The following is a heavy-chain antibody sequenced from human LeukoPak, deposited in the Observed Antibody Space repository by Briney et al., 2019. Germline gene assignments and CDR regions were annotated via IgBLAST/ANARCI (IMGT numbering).Heavy chain of an antibody. D-gene: IGHD5-24*01. Sequence: GWSLRLSCAASGFTFSSYAMHWVRQAPGKGLEWVAVISYDGSNKYYADSVKGRFTISRDNSKNTLYLQMNSLRAEDTAVYYCARDGYNFGYWGQGTLVTVSS. J-gene: IGHJ4*02. CDR3: ARDGYNFGY. CDR2: ISYDGSNK. V-gene: IGHV3-30-3*01. CDR1: GFTFSSYA.